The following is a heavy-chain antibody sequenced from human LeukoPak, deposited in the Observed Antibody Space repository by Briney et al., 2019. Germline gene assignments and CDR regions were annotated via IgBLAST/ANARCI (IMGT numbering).Heavy chain of an antibody. V-gene: IGHV3-21*01. Sequence: GGSLRLSCAASGFTFSTYSMHWVRHAPGKGLEWVSSIRSGGNYINYADSVKGRFTISRDDAKNSLYLQMNSLRAEDTAVYYCARDGIFDFWGQGTLVTVSS. CDR3: ARDGIFDF. J-gene: IGHJ4*02. CDR1: GFTFSTYS. CDR2: IRSGGNYI.